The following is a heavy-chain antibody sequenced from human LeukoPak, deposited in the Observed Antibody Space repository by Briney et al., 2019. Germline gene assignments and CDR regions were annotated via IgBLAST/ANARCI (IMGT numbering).Heavy chain of an antibody. CDR3: ARRRFDY. Sequence: GRSLRLSCAASGFTFSSYAVHWVRQAPGKGLEWVAVISYDGSNKYYADSVKGRFTTSRDNSKNTLYLQMNSLRAEDTAVYYCARRRFDYWGQGTLVTVSS. J-gene: IGHJ4*02. V-gene: IGHV3-30-3*01. CDR1: GFTFSSYA. CDR2: ISYDGSNK. D-gene: IGHD5-24*01.